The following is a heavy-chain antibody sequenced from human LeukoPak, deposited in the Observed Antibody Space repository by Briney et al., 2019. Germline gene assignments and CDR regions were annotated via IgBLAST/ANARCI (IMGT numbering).Heavy chain of an antibody. J-gene: IGHJ5*02. CDR1: GGSISSYY. CDR3: ARGPPTDSSSWYWFDP. CDR2: IHYSGST. D-gene: IGHD6-13*01. V-gene: IGHV4-59*12. Sequence: SETLSLTCTVSGGSISSYYWSWIRQPPGKGLEWIGYIHYSGSTNYNPSLKSRVTISVDTSKNQFSLKLSSVTAADTAVYYCARGPPTDSSSWYWFDPWGQGTLVTVSS.